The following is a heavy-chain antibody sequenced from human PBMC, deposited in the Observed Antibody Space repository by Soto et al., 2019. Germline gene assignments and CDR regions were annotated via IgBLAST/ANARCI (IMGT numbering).Heavy chain of an antibody. J-gene: IGHJ5*02. V-gene: IGHV4-30-2*01. CDR2: IYHSGST. CDR3: ARRIAAAGTGWFDP. Sequence: SETLSLTCTVSGDSIRSSDFYWGWIRRPPGQGLEWIGYIYHSGSTYYNPSLKSRVTISVDRSKNQFSLKLSSVTAADTAVYYCARRIAAAGTGWFDPWGQGTLVTVSS. CDR1: GDSIRSSDFY. D-gene: IGHD6-13*01.